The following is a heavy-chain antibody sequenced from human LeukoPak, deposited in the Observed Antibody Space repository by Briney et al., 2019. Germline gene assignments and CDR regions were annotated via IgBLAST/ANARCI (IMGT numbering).Heavy chain of an antibody. CDR2: IKQDGSQK. Sequence: PSETLSLTCAVYGGSFSGYYWSWVRQAPGKGLEWVANIKQDGSQKYYVDPVKGRFTISRDNTKDSLFLQMNSLRAEDTAVYYCARGDYNYWGQEPWSPSPQ. CDR3: ARGDYNY. V-gene: IGHV3-7*01. D-gene: IGHD4-17*01. CDR1: GGSFSGYY. J-gene: IGHJ4*01.